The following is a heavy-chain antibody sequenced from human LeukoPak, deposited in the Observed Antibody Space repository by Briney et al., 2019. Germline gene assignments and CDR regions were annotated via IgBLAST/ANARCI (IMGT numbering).Heavy chain of an antibody. D-gene: IGHD5-18*01. Sequence: SETLSLTCTVSGDSISSYYWSWIRQPPGKGLEWIGSIYYSGSTYYNPSLKSRVTISVDTSKNQFSLKLSSVTAADTAVYYCARESRIQLWLNPTFFDYWGQGTLVTVSS. V-gene: IGHV4-59*12. CDR1: GDSISSYY. CDR2: IYYSGST. J-gene: IGHJ4*02. CDR3: ARESRIQLWLNPTFFDY.